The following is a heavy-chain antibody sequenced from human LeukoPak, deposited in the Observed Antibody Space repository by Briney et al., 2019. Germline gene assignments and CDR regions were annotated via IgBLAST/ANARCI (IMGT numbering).Heavy chain of an antibody. CDR1: GFTFSSYA. D-gene: IGHD5-12*01. CDR2: ISGSGANT. J-gene: IGHJ4*02. Sequence: PGGSLRLSCAASGFTFSSYAMNWVRQTPGKGLEWVSGISGSGANTYYADSMKGRFTISRDNARNSLYLQMNSLRAEDTAVYYCARIMVATTREAFDYWGQGTLVTVSS. V-gene: IGHV3-48*03. CDR3: ARIMVATTREAFDY.